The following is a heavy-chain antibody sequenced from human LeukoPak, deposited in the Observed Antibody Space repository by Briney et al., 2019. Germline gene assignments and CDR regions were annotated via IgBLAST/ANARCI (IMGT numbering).Heavy chain of an antibody. V-gene: IGHV4-61*02. CDR1: GGSISSGDNY. J-gene: IGHJ5*01. CDR3: ARHEDYYSSTGTVDS. D-gene: IGHD1-1*01. Sequence: SQTLSLTCTVSGGSISSGDNYWSWIRQPAGKGLEWIGRIYTSGGTNYNPSLKSRVTISEDTSKNQFSLKLSSVTASDTAVYYCARHEDYYSSTGTVDSWGQGILITVSS. CDR2: IYTSGGT.